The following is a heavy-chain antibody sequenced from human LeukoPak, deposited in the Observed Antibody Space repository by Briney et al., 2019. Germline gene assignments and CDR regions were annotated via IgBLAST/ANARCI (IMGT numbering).Heavy chain of an antibody. J-gene: IGHJ4*02. D-gene: IGHD3-9*01. Sequence: KTGGSLRLSCAASGFTFSSYSMNWVRQAPGKGLEWVSSISSSSSYIYYADSVKGRFTISRDNAKNSLYLQMNSLRAEDTAVYYCARSNPYYDILTQPGDYWGQGTLVTVSS. CDR2: ISSSSSYI. CDR3: ARSNPYYDILTQPGDY. CDR1: GFTFSSYS. V-gene: IGHV3-21*01.